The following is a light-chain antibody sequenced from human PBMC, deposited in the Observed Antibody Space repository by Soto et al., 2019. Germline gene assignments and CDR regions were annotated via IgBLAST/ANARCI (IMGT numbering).Light chain of an antibody. CDR2: AAS. J-gene: IGKJ2*01. V-gene: IGKV1-39*01. Sequence: DIQMTQSPSSLSASVGDRVTITCRASQSISSYLNWYQQKPGKAPKLLIYAASSLQSGVPSRFSGSGSGTDFTRTIRSLQPEDFATYFCQQSYSTPPYTFGQGTKLEIK. CDR1: QSISSY. CDR3: QQSYSTPPYT.